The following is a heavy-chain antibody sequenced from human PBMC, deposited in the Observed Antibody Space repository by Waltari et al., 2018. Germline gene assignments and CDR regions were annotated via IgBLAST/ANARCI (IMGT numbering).Heavy chain of an antibody. CDR3: ARDARDWEAVDNTYLDS. CDR2: VDHSGSA. D-gene: IGHD2-21*02. V-gene: IGHV4-34*01. J-gene: IGHJ4*02. CDR1: GGSFTGYY. Sequence: QLRLQQWGAGLLKPSETLSLTCAVPGGSFTGYYWRWTRQTPGKGLEWIGEVDHSGSANYSPSLKSRVTVSLDTSNKQVSLTLTSVTAADTGIYYCARDARDWEAVDNTYLDSWGQGTLVAVSS.